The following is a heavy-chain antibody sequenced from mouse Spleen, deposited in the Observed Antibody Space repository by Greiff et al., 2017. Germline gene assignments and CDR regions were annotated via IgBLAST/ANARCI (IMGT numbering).Heavy chain of an antibody. Sequence: QVQLQQPGAELVKPGASVKMSCKASGYTFTSYWMHWVKQRPGQGLEWIGVIDPSDSYTSYNQKFKGKATLTVDTSSSTAYMQLSSLTSEDSAVYYCTRTVVNYFDYWGQGTTLTVSS. CDR3: TRTVVNYFDY. D-gene: IGHD1-1*01. CDR1: GYTFTSYW. V-gene: IGHV1S127*01. CDR2: IDPSDSYT. J-gene: IGHJ2*01.